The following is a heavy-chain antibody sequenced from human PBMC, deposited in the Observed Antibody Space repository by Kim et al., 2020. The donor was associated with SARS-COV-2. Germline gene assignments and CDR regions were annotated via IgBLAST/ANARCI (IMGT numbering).Heavy chain of an antibody. V-gene: IGHV3-30*18. D-gene: IGHD2-21*01. J-gene: IGHJ4*02. CDR3: AKESVVHYDTCGGDCSFDY. CDR1: GFTFSSYG. CDR2: ISYDGSNK. Sequence: GGSLRLSCAASGFTFSSYGMHWVRQAPGKGLEWVAVISYDGSNKYYADSVKGRFTISRDNSKNTLYLQMNSLRAEDTAVYYCAKESVVHYDTCGGDCSFDYWGQGTLVTVSS.